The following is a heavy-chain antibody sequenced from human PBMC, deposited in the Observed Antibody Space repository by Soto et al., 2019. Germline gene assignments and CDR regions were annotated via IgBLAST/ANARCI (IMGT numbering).Heavy chain of an antibody. CDR2: IIPIFETA. Sequence: SVKVSCKTSGGTFSSYGISWVRQAPGQGLEWMGGIIPIFETAKYAQKLQGRVMITADESTSTAYMELSSLRSEDTAVYYCARASRGYNDGKLHYYYYGMDVWGQGTTVTVSS. V-gene: IGHV1-69*13. CDR1: GGTFSSYG. CDR3: ARASRGYNDGKLHYYYYGMDV. J-gene: IGHJ6*02. D-gene: IGHD5-18*01.